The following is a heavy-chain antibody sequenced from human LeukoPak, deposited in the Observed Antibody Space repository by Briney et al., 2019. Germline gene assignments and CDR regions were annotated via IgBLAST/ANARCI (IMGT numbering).Heavy chain of an antibody. D-gene: IGHD3-3*01. CDR3: ASGPLYKLRFLVWSTYYMDV. J-gene: IGHJ6*03. Sequence: SETLSLTCAVYGGSFSGHYWSSVRQPPGKGLEWIGEINHSGSTNYNPSLKSRVTISVDTSKNQFSLKLSSVTAADTAVYYCASGPLYKLRFLVWSTYYMDVWGKGTTVTVSS. CDR2: INHSGST. CDR1: GGSFSGHY. V-gene: IGHV4-34*01.